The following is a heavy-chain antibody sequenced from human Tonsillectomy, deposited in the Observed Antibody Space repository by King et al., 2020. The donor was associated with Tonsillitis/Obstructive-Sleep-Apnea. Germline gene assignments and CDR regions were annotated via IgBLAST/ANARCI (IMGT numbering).Heavy chain of an antibody. V-gene: IGHV4-59*01. CDR2: IYYSGST. Sequence: HVQLQESGPVLVKPSETLSLTCTVSGGSISSYYWSCIRQPPGKGLECIGYIYYSGSTNYNPALKSRVTISVDTSTNQFSLKLSSVTAADTAVYYCARGSDYYGSGSYSTYYYMDVWGKGTTVTVSS. CDR1: GGSISSYY. CDR3: ARGSDYYGSGSYSTYYYMDV. D-gene: IGHD3-10*01. J-gene: IGHJ6*03.